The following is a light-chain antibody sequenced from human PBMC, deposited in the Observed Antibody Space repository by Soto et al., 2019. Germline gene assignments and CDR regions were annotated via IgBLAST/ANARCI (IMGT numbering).Light chain of an antibody. CDR2: AVT. CDR1: SRDIGTSNL. CDR3: YSFTGISTSLFV. Sequence: QSVLTQPASVSGSPGQSITISCTGTSRDIGTSNLVSWYQQYPGKAPKLMIYAVTKRPSGISYRFSGSKSGNTASLTISGLQPEDEADYYCYSFTGISTSLFVFGTGTKVTVL. V-gene: IGLV2-23*02. J-gene: IGLJ1*01.